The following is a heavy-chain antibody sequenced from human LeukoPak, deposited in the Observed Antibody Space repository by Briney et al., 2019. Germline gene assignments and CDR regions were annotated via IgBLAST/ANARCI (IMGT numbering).Heavy chain of an antibody. V-gene: IGHV3-7*01. J-gene: IGHJ4*02. CDR1: GFIFGDYW. D-gene: IGHD1-26*01. CDR3: ARDILRLGVTLYFDY. Sequence: GSLRLSCAASGFIFGDYWMSWVRQAPEKGLEWVGMIKQDGSDIHYVDSVKGRFTISRDNAKNSLYLQMDSLRAEDTAVYYCARDILRLGVTLYFDYWGQGNLVTVSS. CDR2: IKQDGSDI.